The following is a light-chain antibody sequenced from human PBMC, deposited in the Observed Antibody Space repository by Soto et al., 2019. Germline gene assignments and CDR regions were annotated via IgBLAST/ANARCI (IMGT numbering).Light chain of an antibody. V-gene: IGKV1-5*03. CDR1: QNINTW. CDR2: KAS. CDR3: QQYQSFSYT. Sequence: DIQMTQSPSTLSASVGGRVTITCRASQNINTWLAWYQQKPGKVPKVLIYKASSLQSGVPSRFSGSGSGTEFTLTISSLQPDDFAIYYCQQYQSFSYTFGQGTKLEIK. J-gene: IGKJ2*01.